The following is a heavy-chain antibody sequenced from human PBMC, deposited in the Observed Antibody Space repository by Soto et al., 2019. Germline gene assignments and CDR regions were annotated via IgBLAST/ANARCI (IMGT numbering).Heavy chain of an antibody. V-gene: IGHV1-2*04. J-gene: IGHJ6*02. CDR2: INPKSGGT. CDR3: ARGDSTDCSNGVCSFFYNHDMDV. CDR1: RYSFTDYH. Sequence: ASVKVSCKASRYSFTDYHIHWVRQAPGQGLEWLGLINPKSGGTSTAQKFQGWVTMTTDTSISTASMELTRLTSDDTAIYYCARGDSTDCSNGVCSFFYNHDMDVWGQGTTVTVSS. D-gene: IGHD2-8*01.